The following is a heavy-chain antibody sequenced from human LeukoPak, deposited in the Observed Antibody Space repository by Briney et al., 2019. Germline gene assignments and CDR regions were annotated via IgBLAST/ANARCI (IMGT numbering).Heavy chain of an antibody. V-gene: IGHV1-2*02. Sequence: ASVKVSCTASGYTFGAYYMYWVRQAPGQGLEWMGWINPNSGGTNYAQKFQGRVTMTRDTSISTAYMELSRLRSDDTAVYYCARVVVVPAAMGYWGEGTLVTVSS. CDR1: GYTFGAYY. CDR2: INPNSGGT. D-gene: IGHD2-2*01. J-gene: IGHJ4*02. CDR3: ARVVVVPAAMGY.